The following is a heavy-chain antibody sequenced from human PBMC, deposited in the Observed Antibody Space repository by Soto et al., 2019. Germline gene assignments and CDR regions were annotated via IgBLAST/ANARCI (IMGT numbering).Heavy chain of an antibody. J-gene: IGHJ4*02. CDR1: GFTCGNYW. CDR3: ATAEVDY. CDR2: MNSDGSTI. Sequence: GSLRLSCAAPGFTCGNYWMHWVRQAPGKGLEWVSRMNSDGSTINYADSVKGRFTVSRDNAKNTLYLQMNSLRAEDTAVYYCATAEVDYWGPGTLVTVSS. V-gene: IGHV3-74*01.